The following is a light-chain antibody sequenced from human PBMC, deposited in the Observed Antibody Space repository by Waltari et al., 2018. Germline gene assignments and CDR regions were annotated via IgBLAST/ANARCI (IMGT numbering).Light chain of an antibody. V-gene: IGKV3-11*01. CDR2: DAS. CDR3: QQRSKWPPT. Sequence: EIVLTQSPATLSLSPGERATLSCKASQTISSYLAWYQHKLGQAPRLLIYDASNIATGIPARFSGSGSGTDFTLTISGLEPEDFAVYYCQQRSKWPPTFGGGTKVEIK. J-gene: IGKJ4*01. CDR1: QTISSY.